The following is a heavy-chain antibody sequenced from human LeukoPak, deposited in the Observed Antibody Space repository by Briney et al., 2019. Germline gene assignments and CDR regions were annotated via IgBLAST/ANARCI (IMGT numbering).Heavy chain of an antibody. CDR2: ISGSGGST. J-gene: IGHJ4*02. V-gene: IGHV3-23*01. Sequence: GGSLRLSCAASGFTFSSYAMSWVRQAPGKGLGWVSAISGSGGSTYYADSVKGRFTISRDNSKNTLYLQMNSLRAEDTAVYYCAKGRKLDYYDSSGLDYWGQGTLVTVSS. CDR1: GFTFSSYA. D-gene: IGHD3-22*01. CDR3: AKGRKLDYYDSSGLDY.